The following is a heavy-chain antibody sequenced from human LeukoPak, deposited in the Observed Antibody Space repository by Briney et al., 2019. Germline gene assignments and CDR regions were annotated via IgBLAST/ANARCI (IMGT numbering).Heavy chain of an antibody. J-gene: IGHJ6*02. V-gene: IGHV4-34*01. CDR2: INHSGST. D-gene: IGHD2-15*01. CDR1: GGSFSGYY. CDR3: ARPRRIARYGMDV. Sequence: RASETLSLTCAVYGGSFSGYYWSWIRQPPGKGLEWIGEINHSGSTNYNPSLKSRVTISVDTSKNQFSLKLSSVTAADTAVYYCARPRRIARYGMDVWGQGTTVTVSS.